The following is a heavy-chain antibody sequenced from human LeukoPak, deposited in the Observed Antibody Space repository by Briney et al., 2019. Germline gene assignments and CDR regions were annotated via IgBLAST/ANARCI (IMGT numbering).Heavy chain of an antibody. Sequence: GGSLRFSCAASVVSFSSYSMNWVRQAPGKGLEWVSSISSSSSYIYYADSVKVRFTISRDNAKNSLYLQMNSLRAEDTAVYYCARFLWTPYGMDVWGKGTTVTVSS. V-gene: IGHV3-21*01. D-gene: IGHD3-10*01. CDR1: VVSFSSYS. J-gene: IGHJ6*04. CDR3: ARFLWTPYGMDV. CDR2: ISSSSSYI.